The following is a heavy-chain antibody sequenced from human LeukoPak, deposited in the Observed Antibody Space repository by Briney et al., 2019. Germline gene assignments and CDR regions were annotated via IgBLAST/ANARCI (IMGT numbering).Heavy chain of an antibody. CDR2: IYHSEST. V-gene: IGHV4-30-2*01. J-gene: IGHJ4*02. D-gene: IGHD6-6*01. CDR3: ARDDSSSASDY. Sequence: PSQTLSLTCTVSGGSISSGGYYWSWIRQPPGKGLEWIGYIYHSESTYYNPSLKSRVTISVDRSKNQFSLKLSSVTAADTAVYYCARDDSSSASDYWGQGTLVTVSS. CDR1: GGSISSGGYY.